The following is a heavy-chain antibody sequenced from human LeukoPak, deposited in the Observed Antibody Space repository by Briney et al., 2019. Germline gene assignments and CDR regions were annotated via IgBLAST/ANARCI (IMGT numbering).Heavy chain of an antibody. CDR1: GFTFSSYS. CDR2: ISSGSSTI. D-gene: IGHD3-22*01. J-gene: IGHJ4*02. V-gene: IGHV3-48*01. CDR3: ARVLHKRNYDSSDYYGY. Sequence: GGSLRLPCAASGFTFSSYSMNWVRQAPGKGLEWISYISSGSSTIYYADSVKGRFTISRDNAKNSLYMQMNSLRAEDTAVYYCARVLHKRNYDSSDYYGYWGQGTLVTVSS.